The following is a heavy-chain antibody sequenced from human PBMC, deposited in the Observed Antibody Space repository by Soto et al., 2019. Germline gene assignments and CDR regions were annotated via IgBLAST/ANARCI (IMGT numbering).Heavy chain of an antibody. V-gene: IGHV3-73*02. J-gene: IGHJ3*02. CDR2: IRTRSNNYAT. CDR1: GFSFRGFA. D-gene: IGHD6-13*01. CDR3: ARLRSNWSNDAFEI. Sequence: EVQLVESGGGLVQPGGSLNLSCAASGFSFRGFAIHWVRQASGKGLEWLGRIRTRSNNYATEYAASVRGRFAISRDDSKNTAYIQMSSLETEDTAVHYCARLRSNWSNDAFEIWGQGTVVTVSS.